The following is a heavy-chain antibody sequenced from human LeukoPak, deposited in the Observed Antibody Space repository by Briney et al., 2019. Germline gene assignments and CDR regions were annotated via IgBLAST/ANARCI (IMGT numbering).Heavy chain of an antibody. CDR3: ARNYYDSSGYYYRRGYYYMDV. CDR2: IRYDGSNK. V-gene: IGHV3-30*02. CDR1: GFTFSSYG. J-gene: IGHJ6*03. D-gene: IGHD3-22*01. Sequence: TGGSLRLSCAASGFTFSSYGMHWVRQAPGKGLEWVAFIRYDGSNKYYADSVKGRFTISRDNSKNTLYLQMNSLRAEDTAVYYCARNYYDSSGYYYRRGYYYMDVWGKGTTVTISS.